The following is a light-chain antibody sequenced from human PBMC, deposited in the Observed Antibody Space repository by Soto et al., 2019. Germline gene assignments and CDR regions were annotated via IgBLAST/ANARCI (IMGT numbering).Light chain of an antibody. CDR3: QQSNNYPWT. V-gene: IGKV1-5*03. Sequence: SVGDRVTITCRASQYIHNYLAWYQQKPGEAPXLLIYEAANXXSGVPSRFSGSGTGTEFTLTISSLQPDDFATYYCQQSNNYPWTFGQGTRVEI. CDR2: EAA. CDR1: QYIHNY. J-gene: IGKJ1*01.